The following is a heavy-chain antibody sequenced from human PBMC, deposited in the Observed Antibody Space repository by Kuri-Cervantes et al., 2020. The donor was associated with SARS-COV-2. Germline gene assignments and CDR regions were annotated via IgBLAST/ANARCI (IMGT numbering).Heavy chain of an antibody. CDR3: TTEVHYPAHGGMDV. J-gene: IGHJ6*02. CDR2: ISYDGSNK. Sequence: GGSLRLSCAASGFTFSSYGMHWVRQAPGKGLEWVAVISYDGSNKYYADSVKGRFTISRDNSKNTLYLQMNSLKTEDTAVYYCTTEVHYPAHGGMDVWGQGTTVTVSS. V-gene: IGHV3-30*03. D-gene: IGHD3-10*01. CDR1: GFTFSSYG.